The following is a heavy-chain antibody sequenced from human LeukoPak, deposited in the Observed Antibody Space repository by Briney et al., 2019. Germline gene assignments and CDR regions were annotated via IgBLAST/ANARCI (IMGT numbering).Heavy chain of an antibody. Sequence: GGSLRLSCAASGFTLSSYWMSSVRQAPGKGLEWVANIKQDGSEKYYVDSVKGRFTISRDNAKNSLYLQMNSLRAEDTAVYYCARETRDYGGIDYWGQGTLVTVSS. CDR2: IKQDGSEK. J-gene: IGHJ4*02. D-gene: IGHD4-23*01. V-gene: IGHV3-7*01. CDR3: ARETRDYGGIDY. CDR1: GFTLSSYW.